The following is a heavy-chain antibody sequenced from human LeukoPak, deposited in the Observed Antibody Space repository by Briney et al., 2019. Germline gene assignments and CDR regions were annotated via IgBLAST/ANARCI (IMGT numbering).Heavy chain of an antibody. CDR1: GYTFTSYY. CDR3: ASRVTANSVFDY. D-gene: IGHD2-21*02. CDR2: INPSAGST. V-gene: IGHV1-46*01. J-gene: IGHJ4*02. Sequence: ASVPVFCKASGYTFTSYYIHWVRQAPGQGLEWMGIINPSAGSTTFAQDFQGRVTMTRDMSTSTVYMELSSLRSEDTAIYYCASRVTANSVFDYWAREPWSPSPQ.